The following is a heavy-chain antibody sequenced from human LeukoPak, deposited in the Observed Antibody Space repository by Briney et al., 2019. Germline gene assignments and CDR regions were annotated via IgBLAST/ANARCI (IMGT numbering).Heavy chain of an antibody. V-gene: IGHV4-4*07. CDR2: IHTSGST. CDR3: AREGSMTARPFVSIDY. J-gene: IGHJ4*02. CDR1: GGSIRTYY. Sequence: SETLSLTCTVSGGSIRTYYWSWIRQPAGKALEWVGRIHTSGSTDYHPSLESRVCMSVDTSKNQFSLKLRSVTAADTAVYYGAREGSMTARPFVSIDYWGQGTLVTVSS. D-gene: IGHD6-6*01.